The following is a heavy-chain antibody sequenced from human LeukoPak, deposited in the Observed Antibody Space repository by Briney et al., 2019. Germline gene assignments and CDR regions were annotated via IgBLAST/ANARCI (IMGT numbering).Heavy chain of an antibody. CDR3: AKGGKWDVTPFDY. V-gene: IGHV3-23*01. CDR1: GFTFSSYA. Sequence: GGSLRLSCTASGFTFSSYAMSWVRQAPGKGLEWVSTISGGGGSTYYADSVKGRFTISRDNSKNTLYLQVNSLRAEDTAVYYCAKGGKWDVTPFDYWGQGTLVTVSS. D-gene: IGHD1-26*01. CDR2: ISGGGGST. J-gene: IGHJ4*02.